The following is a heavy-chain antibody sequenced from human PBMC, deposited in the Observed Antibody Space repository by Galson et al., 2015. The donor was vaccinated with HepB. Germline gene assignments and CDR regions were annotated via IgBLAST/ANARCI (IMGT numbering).Heavy chain of an antibody. CDR3: VEGYQLLWGVYYYYGMDV. CDR1: GGTFSSYA. V-gene: IGHV1-69*06. J-gene: IGHJ6*02. D-gene: IGHD2-2*01. CDR2: IIPIFGTA. Sequence: SVKVSCKASGGTFSSYAISWVRQAPGQGLEWMGGIIPIFGTANYAQKFQGRVTITADKSTSTAYMEPSSLRSEDTAVYYCVEGYQLLWGVYYYYGMDVWGQGTTVTVSS.